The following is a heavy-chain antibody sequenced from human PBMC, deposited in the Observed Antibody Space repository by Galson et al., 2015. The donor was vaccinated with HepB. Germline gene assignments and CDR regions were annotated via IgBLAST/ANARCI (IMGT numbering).Heavy chain of an antibody. CDR3: ARGPYYDFWRDDY. D-gene: IGHD3-3*01. Sequence: SLRLSCAASGFTFSSYSMNWVRQAPGKGLEWVSSISSSSSYIYYADSVKGRFTISRDNAKNSLYLQMNSLRAEDTAVYYCARGPYYDFWRDDYWGQGTLVTVSS. CDR2: ISSSSSYI. J-gene: IGHJ4*02. CDR1: GFTFSSYS. V-gene: IGHV3-21*01.